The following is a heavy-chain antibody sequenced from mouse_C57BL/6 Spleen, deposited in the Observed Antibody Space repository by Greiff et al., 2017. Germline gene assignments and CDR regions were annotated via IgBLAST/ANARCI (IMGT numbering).Heavy chain of an antibody. CDR1: GYTFTSYW. D-gene: IGHD3-2*02. J-gene: IGHJ3*01. CDR2: IDPSDSYT. V-gene: IGHV1-69*01. CDR3: ARVRTAQAPFAY. Sequence: VQLQQPGAELVMPGASVKLSCKASGYTFTSYWMHWVKQRPGQGLEWIGEIDPSDSYTNYNQKFKGKSTLTVDKSSSTAYMQLSSLTSEDSAVYYCARVRTAQAPFAYWGQGTLVTVSA.